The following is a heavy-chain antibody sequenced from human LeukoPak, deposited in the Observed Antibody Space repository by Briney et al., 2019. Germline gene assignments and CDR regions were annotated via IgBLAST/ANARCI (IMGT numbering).Heavy chain of an antibody. D-gene: IGHD1-1*01. CDR1: GFTFSGYT. J-gene: IGHJ4*02. CDR3: ARSGYNWNDVIFFDY. CDR2: ISSSSSSI. Sequence: GGSLRLSCAASGFTFSGYTMNWVRQAPGKGLEWVSSISSSSSSIYYADSVKGRFTISRDNAKNSLYLQMNSLRAEDKAVYYCARSGYNWNDVIFFDYWGQGILVTVSS. V-gene: IGHV3-21*01.